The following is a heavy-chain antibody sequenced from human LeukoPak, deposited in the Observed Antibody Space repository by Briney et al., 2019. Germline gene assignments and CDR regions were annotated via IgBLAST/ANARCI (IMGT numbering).Heavy chain of an antibody. J-gene: IGHJ6*04. V-gene: IGHV3-23*01. CDR3: AKDGDFWSGYPG. Sequence: GGSLRLSCAASGFSFNNYDMSWVRQTPGKGLEWVSGISGSGYNTYYADSVKGRFTISRDNSKNTLYLQMNSLRVEDTAVYYCAKDGDFWSGYPGWGKGTTVTVSS. CDR2: ISGSGYNT. D-gene: IGHD3-3*01. CDR1: GFSFNNYD.